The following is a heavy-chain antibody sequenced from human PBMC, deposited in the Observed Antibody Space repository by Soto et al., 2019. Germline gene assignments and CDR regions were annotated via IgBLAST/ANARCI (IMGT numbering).Heavy chain of an antibody. V-gene: IGHV4-34*01. D-gene: IGHD3-9*01. CDR1: GGSFRTYY. CDR3: ARGGSNDWQVAFDI. CDR2: INHSGSN. J-gene: IGHJ3*02. Sequence: QLQQWGAGLLKPSETLSLTCVVSGGSFRTYYYNWIRQSPGKGLEWIGEINHSGSNNYSPSLKSRGTMSLDTSKNQFSLKLTSVTAADTAVYYCARGGSNDWQVAFDIWGQGTMVTVSS.